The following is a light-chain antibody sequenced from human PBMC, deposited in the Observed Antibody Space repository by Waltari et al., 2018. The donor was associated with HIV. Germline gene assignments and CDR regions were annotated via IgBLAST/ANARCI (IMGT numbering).Light chain of an antibody. CDR1: RFNIGSNT. Sequence: QSVLTQPPSASGTPGQRVTISSSGSRFNIGSNTVSWYQQLPGTAPKLLIYGKNQRPSGVPDRFSGSKSGTSGSLAVSGLQSEDEADYSCAAWDDSLNGYVFGTGTKVTVL. J-gene: IGLJ1*01. V-gene: IGLV1-44*01. CDR3: AAWDDSLNGYV. CDR2: GKN.